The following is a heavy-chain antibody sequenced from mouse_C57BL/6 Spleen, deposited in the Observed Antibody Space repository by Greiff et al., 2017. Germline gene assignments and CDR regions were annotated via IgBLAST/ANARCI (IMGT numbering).Heavy chain of an antibody. V-gene: IGHV1-39*01. D-gene: IGHD4-1*01. J-gene: IGHJ4*01. Sequence: VQLQQSGPELVKPGASVKISCKASGYSFTDYNMNWVKQSNGKSLEWIGVINPNYGTTSYNQKFKGQATLTVDQSSSTAYMQLNSLSSEDSAGEDCARAGEGYDAMDYWGQGTSVTVSS. CDR3: ARAGEGYDAMDY. CDR2: INPNYGTT. CDR1: GYSFTDYN.